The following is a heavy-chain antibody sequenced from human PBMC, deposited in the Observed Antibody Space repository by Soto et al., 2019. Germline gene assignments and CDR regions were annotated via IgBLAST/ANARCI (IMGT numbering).Heavy chain of an antibody. Sequence: EVQILQSGGGLEQPGGSLRLSCAASGFTFSNYAMSWIRQAPGKGLEWVSTIRETGNTYYADSVRGRFATSRDNSENTLYPQTSSLRAEDTAVDYCAKQQMGVIRALDYWGQGTLVTVSS. CDR1: GFTFSNYA. CDR3: AKQQMGVIRALDY. CDR2: IRETGNT. V-gene: IGHV3-23*01. D-gene: IGHD1-26*01. J-gene: IGHJ4*02.